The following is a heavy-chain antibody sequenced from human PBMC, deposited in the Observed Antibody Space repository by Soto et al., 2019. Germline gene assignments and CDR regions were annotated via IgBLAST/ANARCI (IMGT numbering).Heavy chain of an antibody. J-gene: IGHJ4*02. Sequence: SETLSLTCTVSGGSISTYFWSWIRQPAGKGLEWIGHIYSSGSTNYNPSLKSRVTMSVGTSKNQFSLKLSSVTAADTAVYYCAREYYDISGYYQGSHFDFWGQGTLVTV. CDR3: AREYYDISGYYQGSHFDF. V-gene: IGHV4-4*07. CDR1: GGSISTYF. D-gene: IGHD3-22*01. CDR2: IYSSGST.